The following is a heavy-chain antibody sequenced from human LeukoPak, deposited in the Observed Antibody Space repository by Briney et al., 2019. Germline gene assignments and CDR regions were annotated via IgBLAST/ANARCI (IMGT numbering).Heavy chain of an antibody. CDR1: GFTFSSYS. CDR2: ISSSSSTI. V-gene: IGHV3-48*01. CDR3: ARSMIGPDAFDI. D-gene: IGHD3-22*01. Sequence: PGGSLRLSCAASGFTFSSYSMNWVRQAPGKGLEWVSYISSSSSTIYYADSVKGRFTISRDNAKNSLYLQMNSLRAEDTAVYYCARSMIGPDAFDIWGQGTMITVSS. J-gene: IGHJ3*02.